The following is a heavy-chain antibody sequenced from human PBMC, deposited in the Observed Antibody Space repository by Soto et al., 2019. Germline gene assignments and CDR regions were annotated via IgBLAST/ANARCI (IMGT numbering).Heavy chain of an antibody. CDR1: GFTFSSYA. Sequence: PGGSLRLSCAASGFTFSSYAMSWVRQAPGKGLEWVSAISGSGGSTYYADSVKGRFTISRDNSKNTLYLQMNSLRAEDTAVYYCAKDRSWATVVIGPIDYYYYGMDVWGQGTTVTVS. J-gene: IGHJ6*02. CDR3: AKDRSWATVVIGPIDYYYYGMDV. V-gene: IGHV3-23*01. D-gene: IGHD4-17*01. CDR2: ISGSGGST.